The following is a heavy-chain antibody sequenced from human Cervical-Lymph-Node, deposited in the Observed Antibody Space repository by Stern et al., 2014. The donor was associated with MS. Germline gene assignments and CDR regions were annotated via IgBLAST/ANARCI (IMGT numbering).Heavy chain of an antibody. D-gene: IGHD6-13*01. J-gene: IGHJ6*02. Sequence: VQLVESGAEVKKPGASVKVSCKASGYTFTSYGISWVRQAPGQGLEWMGWISAYNGNTNYAQKLQGRVTMTTDTSTSTAYMELRSLRSDDTAVYYCARDHDEQLALYYYYGMDVWGQGTTVTVSS. CDR1: GYTFTSYG. CDR2: ISAYNGNT. CDR3: ARDHDEQLALYYYYGMDV. V-gene: IGHV1-18*01.